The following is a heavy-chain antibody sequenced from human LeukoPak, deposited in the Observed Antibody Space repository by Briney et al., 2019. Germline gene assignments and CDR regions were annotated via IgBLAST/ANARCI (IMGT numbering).Heavy chain of an antibody. CDR3: ARDRWGIQAFDI. J-gene: IGHJ3*02. V-gene: IGHV4-4*07. D-gene: IGHD7-27*01. CDR1: GGSISSYY. CDR2: IYTSGST. Sequence: PETLSLTCTVSGGSISSYYWSWIRQPAGKGLEWIGRIYTSGSTNYTPSLKSRVTMSVDTSKNQFSLKLSSVTAADTAVYYCARDRWGIQAFDIWGQGTMVTVSS.